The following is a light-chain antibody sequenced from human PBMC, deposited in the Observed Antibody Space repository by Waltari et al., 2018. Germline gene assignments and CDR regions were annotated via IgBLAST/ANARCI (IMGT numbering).Light chain of an antibody. V-gene: IGLV2-23*02. CDR1: RSDVGSYNL. CDR3: CSYAGSSTL. CDR2: EVS. J-gene: IGLJ2*01. Sequence: QSALTQPASVSGSPGQSITISCTGTRSDVGSYNLVSWYQQHPGKAPQRMIYEVSKRPSGVSNRFSGSQSGNTASLTISGLQAEDEGDYYCCSYAGSSTLFGGGTKLTVL.